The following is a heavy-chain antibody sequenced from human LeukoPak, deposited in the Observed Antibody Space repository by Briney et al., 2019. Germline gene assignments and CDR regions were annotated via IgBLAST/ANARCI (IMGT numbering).Heavy chain of an antibody. J-gene: IGHJ4*02. CDR2: ISGSGGST. Sequence: PSETLSLTCTVSGGSISSYYWSWVRQAPGKGLEWVSAISGSGGSTYYADSVKGRFTISRDNSKNTLYLQMNSLRAEDTAVYYCAKAPRDGDYGGIFVDYWGQGTLVTVSS. D-gene: IGHD4-17*01. V-gene: IGHV3-23*01. CDR3: AKAPRDGDYGGIFVDY. CDR1: GGSISSYY.